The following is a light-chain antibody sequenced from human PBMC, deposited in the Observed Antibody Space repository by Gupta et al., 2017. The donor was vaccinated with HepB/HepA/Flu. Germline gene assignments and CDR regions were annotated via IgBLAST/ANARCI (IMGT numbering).Light chain of an antibody. Sequence: QSVLTQPPSASGTPGQRVTISCSGSSSNIGSKTVNWYQQLPGTAPKLLIYRKNQRPSGVTDRFSGSKSGNSASLAIGGLQSEDEADYYCAAWADRMNVRVFGGGTKLTVL. CDR3: AAWADRMNVRV. J-gene: IGLJ3*02. V-gene: IGLV1-44*01. CDR2: RKN. CDR1: SSNIGSKT.